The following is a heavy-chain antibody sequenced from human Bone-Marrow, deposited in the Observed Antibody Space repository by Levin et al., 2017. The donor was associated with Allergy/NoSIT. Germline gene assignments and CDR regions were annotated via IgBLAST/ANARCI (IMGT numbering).Heavy chain of an antibody. V-gene: IGHV4-59*01. Sequence: SQTLSLTCTVSGGSISSYYWSWIRQPPGKGLEWIGYIYYTGNTNYNSSLKSRVTISVDTSKNEFSLKLSSVTAADTAVYYCAREKPKDYYAMDVWGQGTTVTVSS. J-gene: IGHJ6*02. CDR2: IYYTGNT. CDR1: GGSISSYY. CDR3: AREKPKDYYAMDV.